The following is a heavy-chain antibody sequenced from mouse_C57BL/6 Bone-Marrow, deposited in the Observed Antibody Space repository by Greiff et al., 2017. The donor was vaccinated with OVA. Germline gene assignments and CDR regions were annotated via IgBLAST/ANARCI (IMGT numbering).Heavy chain of an antibody. D-gene: IGHD1-1*02. CDR2: INPGSGGT. J-gene: IGHJ4*01. Sequence: QVQLQQSGAELVRPGTSVKVSCKASGYAFTNYLIEWVKQRPGQGLEWIGVINPGSGGTNYNEKFKGKATLTADKSSSTAYMQLSSLTSEDSAVYFCAGGGELCRSDAMDYWGQGTPVTVSA. CDR1: GYAFTNYL. CDR3: AGGGELCRSDAMDY. V-gene: IGHV1-54*01.